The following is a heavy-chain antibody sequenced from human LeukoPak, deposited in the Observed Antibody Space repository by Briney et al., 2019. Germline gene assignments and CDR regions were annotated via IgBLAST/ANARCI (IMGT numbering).Heavy chain of an antibody. Sequence: SETLSLTCTVSGGSISSSSYYWGWIRQPPGKGLEWIGSIYYSGSTYYNPSLKSRVTISVDTSKNQFSLKLSSVTAADTAVYYCARENSGSYSPIDYGGQGTLVAVSS. CDR2: IYYSGST. V-gene: IGHV4-39*07. CDR3: ARENSGSYSPIDY. CDR1: GGSISSSSYY. J-gene: IGHJ4*02. D-gene: IGHD1-26*01.